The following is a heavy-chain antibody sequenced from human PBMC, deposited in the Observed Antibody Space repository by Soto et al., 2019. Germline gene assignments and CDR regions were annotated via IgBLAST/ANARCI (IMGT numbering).Heavy chain of an antibody. V-gene: IGHV1-69*06. D-gene: IGHD1-26*01. Sequence: SVKVSCKASGGTFSSYAISWVRQPPGQGLEWMGGIIPIFGTANYAHKFQARVTITAAKSTSPPYMELNSLSCEDTAVYYCAREAAEVVGIPRAVDAFGIWG. J-gene: IGHJ3*02. CDR2: IIPIFGTA. CDR3: AREAAEVVGIPRAVDAFGI. CDR1: GGTFSSYA.